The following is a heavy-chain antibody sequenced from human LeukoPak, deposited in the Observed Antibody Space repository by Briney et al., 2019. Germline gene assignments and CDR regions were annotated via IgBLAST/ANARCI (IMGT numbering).Heavy chain of an antibody. CDR1: GGSISSGYYY. D-gene: IGHD2-21*02. V-gene: IGHV4-31*03. CDR2: IFYSGNT. Sequence: SQTLSLTCTVSGGSISSGYYYWSWIRQHPGKGLEWIGYIFYSGNTYYNPSLKSRVTISADSSKNQFSLKVNSVTAADTAVYYCARVIFSGTDTVIATAYFDNWGQGTLVTVSS. J-gene: IGHJ4*02. CDR3: ARVIFSGTDTVIATAYFDN.